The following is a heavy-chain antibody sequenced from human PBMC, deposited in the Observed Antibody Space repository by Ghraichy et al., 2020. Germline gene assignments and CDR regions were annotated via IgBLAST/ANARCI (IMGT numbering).Heavy chain of an antibody. J-gene: IGHJ6*02. V-gene: IGHV3-21*01. Sequence: GDLNISCAASGFTFSTYSMNWVRQAPGKGLEWVSSITSSSTYIYYSDSLKGRFTISRDNAKNSLYLQMNSLRAEDTAVYYCARDYDTTGYFFYGMDVWGQGTTVTVSS. CDR2: ITSSSTYI. D-gene: IGHD3-22*01. CDR3: ARDYDTTGYFFYGMDV. CDR1: GFTFSTYS.